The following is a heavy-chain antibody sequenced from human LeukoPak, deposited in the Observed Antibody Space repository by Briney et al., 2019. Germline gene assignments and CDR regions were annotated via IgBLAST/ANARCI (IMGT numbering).Heavy chain of an antibody. CDR2: ISPYNGNT. CDR3: ARDTTAASGSYFDY. V-gene: IGHV1-18*01. CDR1: GYTFTSYG. J-gene: IGHJ4*02. D-gene: IGHD6-13*01. Sequence: ASVKVSCKASGYTFTSYGISWVRQAPGQGLEWMAWISPYNGNTNYAQKLQGRVTVTTDTSTSTAYMELRSLRSDDTAVYYCARDTTAASGSYFDYWGQGTLVTVSS.